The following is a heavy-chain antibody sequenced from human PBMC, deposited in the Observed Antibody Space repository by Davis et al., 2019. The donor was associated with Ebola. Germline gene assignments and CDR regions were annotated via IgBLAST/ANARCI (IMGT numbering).Heavy chain of an antibody. D-gene: IGHD6-6*01. J-gene: IGHJ6*02. V-gene: IGHV3-13*01. CDR1: GFTFNTYD. CDR3: ARGDSSSSFYYYYAMDV. Sequence: GGSLRLSCSASGFTFNTYDMPWVRQAPGNGLEWVSTIGTAGDTYYSDSVKGRFTISRENARNALYLQMSSLRAGDTAVYYCARGDSSSSFYYYYAMDVWGQGTTVTVSS. CDR2: IGTAGDT.